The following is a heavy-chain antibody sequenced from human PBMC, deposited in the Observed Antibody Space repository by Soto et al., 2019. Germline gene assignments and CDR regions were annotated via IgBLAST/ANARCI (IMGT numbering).Heavy chain of an antibody. CDR3: ARHPRYCSGGSCSFSYYGMDV. CDR2: IYYSGST. CDR1: GGSISSSSYY. D-gene: IGHD2-15*01. Sequence: PSETLSLTCTFSGGSISSSSYYWGWIRQPPGKGLEWIGSIYYSGSTYYNPSLKSRVTISVDTSKNQFSLKLSSVTAADTAVYYCARHPRYCSGGSCSFSYYGMDVWGQGTTVT. J-gene: IGHJ6*02. V-gene: IGHV4-39*01.